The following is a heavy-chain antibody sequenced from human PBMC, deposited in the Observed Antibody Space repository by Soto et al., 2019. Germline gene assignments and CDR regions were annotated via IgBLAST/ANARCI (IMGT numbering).Heavy chain of an antibody. V-gene: IGHV4-34*01. CDR1: GGSFSGYY. J-gene: IGHJ6*02. D-gene: IGHD3-3*01. Sequence: PSETLSLTCAVYGGSFSGYYWSWIRQPPGKGLEWIGEINHSGSTNYNPSLMSRVTISVDTSKNQFSLKLSSVTAADTAVYYCARAQGYDFWSGYYYYYYGMDVWGQGTTVTVSS. CDR3: ARAQGYDFWSGYYYYYYGMDV. CDR2: INHSGST.